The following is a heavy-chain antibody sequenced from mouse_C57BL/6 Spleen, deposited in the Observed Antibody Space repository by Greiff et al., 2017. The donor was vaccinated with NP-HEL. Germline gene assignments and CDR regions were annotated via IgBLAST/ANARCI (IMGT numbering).Heavy chain of an antibody. CDR1: GFTFSDYG. Sequence: EVQLVESGGGLVKPGGSLKLSCAASGFTFSDYGMHWVRQAPEKGLEWVAYISSGSSTIYYADTVKGRFTISRDNAKNTLFLQMTSLRSEDTAMYYCARPSTVVAHWYFDVWGTGTTVTVSS. CDR2: ISSGSSTI. V-gene: IGHV5-17*01. CDR3: ARPSTVVAHWYFDV. D-gene: IGHD1-1*01. J-gene: IGHJ1*03.